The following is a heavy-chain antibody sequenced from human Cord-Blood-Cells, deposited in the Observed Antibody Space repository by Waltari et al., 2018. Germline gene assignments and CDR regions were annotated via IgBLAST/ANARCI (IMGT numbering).Heavy chain of an antibody. CDR3: ARAGGRYCSSTSCYIFDY. V-gene: IGHV6-1*01. J-gene: IGHJ4*02. Sequence: QVQLQQSGPGLVKPSQTPSLTCALSGDSVSSNSPAWNWIRQSPSRGLEWLGRTYYSSKWYNDYAVSVKSRITINPDTSKNQFSLQLNSVTPEDTAVYYCARAGGRYCSSTSCYIFDYWGQGTLVTVSS. CDR2: TYYSSKWYN. CDR1: GDSVSSNSPA. D-gene: IGHD2-2*02.